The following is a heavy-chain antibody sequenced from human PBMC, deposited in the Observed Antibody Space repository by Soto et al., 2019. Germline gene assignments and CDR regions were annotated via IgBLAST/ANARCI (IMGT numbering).Heavy chain of an antibody. V-gene: IGHV3-23*01. CDR1: GFTLSSYA. Sequence: GGSLRLSCAASGFTLSSYAMSWVRQAPGKGLEWVSAISGSGGSTYYADSVKGRFTISRDNSKNTPYLQMNSLRAEDTAVYYCAKVFRRWLQLSGIDYWGQGTPVTVSS. CDR3: AKVFRRWLQLSGIDY. CDR2: ISGSGGST. J-gene: IGHJ4*02. D-gene: IGHD5-12*01.